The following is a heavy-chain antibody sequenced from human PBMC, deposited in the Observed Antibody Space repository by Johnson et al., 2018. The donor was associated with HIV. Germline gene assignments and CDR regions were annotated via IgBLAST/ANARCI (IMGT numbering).Heavy chain of an antibody. CDR1: GFTFSSYW. J-gene: IGHJ3*02. CDR2: ISSGGST. D-gene: IGHD4-17*01. Sequence: VQLVESGGGLVKPGGSLRLSCAASGFTFSSYWMSWVRQAPGKGLEWVSVISSGGSTYYADSVKGRFTISRDNSKNTLYLQMNSLRAEDTAVYYCARDSETYGMDAFDIWGQGTMVTVSS. V-gene: IGHV3-66*01. CDR3: ARDSETYGMDAFDI.